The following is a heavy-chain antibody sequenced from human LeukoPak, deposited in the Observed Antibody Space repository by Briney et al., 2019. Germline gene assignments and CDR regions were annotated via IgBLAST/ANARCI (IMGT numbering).Heavy chain of an antibody. CDR3: AKDAVAGNNYYYYYMDV. J-gene: IGHJ6*03. Sequence: GGSLRLSCAASGFTFSAYSMNWVRQAPGKGLEWVSSISSSSSYIYYADSVKGRFTISRDNAKNSLYLQMNSLRAEDTAVYYCAKDAVAGNNYYYYYMDVWGKGTTVTVSS. D-gene: IGHD6-19*01. CDR1: GFTFSAYS. CDR2: ISSSSSYI. V-gene: IGHV3-21*01.